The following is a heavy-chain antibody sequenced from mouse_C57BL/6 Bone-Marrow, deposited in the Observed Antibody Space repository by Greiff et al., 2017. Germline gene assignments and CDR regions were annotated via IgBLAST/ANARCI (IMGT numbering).Heavy chain of an antibody. CDR1: GFTFTDYY. D-gene: IGHD3-2*02. Sequence: EVQGVESGGGLVQPGGSLSLSCAASGFTFTDYYMSWVRQPPGKALEWLGFISNRANGYTTEYRVSVKGRFTISRDNSRSYLYLQMKARRAEDSATYYCASLSDSSGFPGFAYWGQGTMVTVSA. J-gene: IGHJ3*01. CDR2: ISNRANGYTT. V-gene: IGHV7-3*01. CDR3: ASLSDSSGFPGFAY.